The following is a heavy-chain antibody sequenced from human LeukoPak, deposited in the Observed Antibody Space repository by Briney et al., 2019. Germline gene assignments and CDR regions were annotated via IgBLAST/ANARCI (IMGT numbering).Heavy chain of an antibody. J-gene: IGHJ6*02. D-gene: IGHD2-2*02. CDR1: GFTFSSYA. V-gene: IGHV3-23*01. CDR3: AKEPSPIYCSSTSCYTYYGMDV. Sequence: GGSLRLSCAASGFTFSSYAMSWVCQAPGKGLEWVSAISGSGGSTYYADSVKGRFTISRDNSKNTLYLQMNSLRAEDTAVYYCAKEPSPIYCSSTSCYTYYGMDVWGQGTTVTVSS. CDR2: ISGSGGST.